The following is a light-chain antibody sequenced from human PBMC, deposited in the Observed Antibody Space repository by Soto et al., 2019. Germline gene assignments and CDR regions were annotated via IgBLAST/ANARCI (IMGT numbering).Light chain of an antibody. J-gene: IGLJ1*01. Sequence: QAVVTQPPSVSGAPGQRVTISCTGSSSNIGAGYDVHWYQQLPETAPKLLIYGNSNRPSGVPDRFSGSKSDTSASLAITGLQAEDEADYYCQSYDTSLSGYVFGTGTKLTVL. CDR2: GNS. V-gene: IGLV1-40*01. CDR3: QSYDTSLSGYV. CDR1: SSNIGAGYD.